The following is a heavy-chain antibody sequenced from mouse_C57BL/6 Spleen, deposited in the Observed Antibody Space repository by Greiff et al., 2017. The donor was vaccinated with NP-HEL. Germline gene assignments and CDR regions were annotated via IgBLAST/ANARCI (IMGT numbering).Heavy chain of an antibody. J-gene: IGHJ4*01. V-gene: IGHV5-9-1*02. CDR1: GFTFSSYA. CDR3: TRAYYSNYDYAMDD. D-gene: IGHD2-5*01. CDR2: ISSGGDYI. Sequence: EVQLVESGEGLVKPGGSLKLSCAASGFTFSSYAMSWVRQTPEKRLEWVAYISSGGDYIYYADTVKGRFTISRDNARNTLYLQMSSLKSEDTAMYYCTRAYYSNYDYAMDDWGQGTSVTVSS.